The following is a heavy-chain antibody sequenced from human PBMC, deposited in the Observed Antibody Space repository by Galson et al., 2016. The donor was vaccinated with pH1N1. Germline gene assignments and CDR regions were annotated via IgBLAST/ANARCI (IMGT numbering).Heavy chain of an antibody. D-gene: IGHD3-16*01. J-gene: IGHJ4*02. CDR2: FDPDEGET. CDR1: GSRYTVSESS. Sequence: SVKVSCKASGSRYTVSESSMHWVRQAPGKGLEWMGGFDPDEGETIYAQTFQGRLTLTEDTSTNTAYMDLRSLTSEDTAVYYCATAGVARGESFDHWGQGTLVTVAS. V-gene: IGHV1-24*01. CDR3: ATAGVARGESFDH.